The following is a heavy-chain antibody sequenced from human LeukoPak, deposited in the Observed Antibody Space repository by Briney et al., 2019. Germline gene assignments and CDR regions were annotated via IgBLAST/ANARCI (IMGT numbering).Heavy chain of an antibody. V-gene: IGHV1-18*04. CDR3: ARDLDQHPVYYYGMDV. J-gene: IGHJ6*04. Sequence: ASVKVSCTASGYTFTSYGISWVRRAPGQGLEWMGWISAYNGNTNYAQKLQGRATMTTDTSTSTAYMELRSLRSDDTAVYYCARDLDQHPVYYYGMDVWGKGTTVTVSS. CDR2: ISAYNGNT. D-gene: IGHD1/OR15-1a*01. CDR1: GYTFTSYG.